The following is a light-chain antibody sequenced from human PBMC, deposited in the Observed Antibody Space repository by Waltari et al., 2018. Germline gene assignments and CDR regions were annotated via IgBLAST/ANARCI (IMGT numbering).Light chain of an antibody. J-gene: IGLJ3*02. CDR1: GSNIGAGYD. CDR2: GSS. CDR3: QSYDITLRVV. V-gene: IGLV1-40*01. Sequence: QSVLTQPPSVSGAPGQRVTIACTGSGSNIGAGYDVHWYQQGPRAAPKLLIYGSSSRPLGVPDRLFGSTSGTSASLAIIGLQAKDEADYYCQSYDITLRVVFGGGTKLTVL.